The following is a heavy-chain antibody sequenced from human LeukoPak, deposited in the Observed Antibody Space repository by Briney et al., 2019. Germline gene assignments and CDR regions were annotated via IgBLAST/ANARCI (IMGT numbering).Heavy chain of an antibody. CDR3: ARHYYGSGKRDY. D-gene: IGHD3-10*01. J-gene: IGHJ4*02. CDR2: IYYSGST. CDR1: GGSISSYY. Sequence: AETLSHTCTVSGGSISSYYWSWIRQPPGKGLEWIGYIYYSGSTNYNPSLKSRLTISIDTSKNQFSLKLTSVTAADTALYYCARHYYGSGKRDYWGQGTLVTVSS. V-gene: IGHV4-59*08.